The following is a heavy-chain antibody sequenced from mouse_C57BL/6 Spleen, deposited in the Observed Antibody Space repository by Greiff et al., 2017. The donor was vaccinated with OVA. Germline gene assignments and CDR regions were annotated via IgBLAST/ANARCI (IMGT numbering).Heavy chain of an antibody. CDR3: AKDLDAMDY. CDR2: ISSGSSTI. J-gene: IGHJ4*01. CDR1: GFTFSDYG. Sequence: EVMLVESGGGLVKPGGSLKLSCAASGFTFSDYGMHWVRQAPEKGLEWVAYISSGSSTIYYADTVKGRFTISRDNAKNTLFLQMTSLRSEDTAMYYCAKDLDAMDYWGQGTSVTVSS. V-gene: IGHV5-17*01.